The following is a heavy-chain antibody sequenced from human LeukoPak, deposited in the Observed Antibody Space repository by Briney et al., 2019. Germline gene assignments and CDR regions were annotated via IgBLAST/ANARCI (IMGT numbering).Heavy chain of an antibody. CDR2: IYWDDDK. V-gene: IGHV2-5*02. J-gene: IGHJ1*01. D-gene: IGHD5-18*01. CDR1: GFSLSTVGVG. CDR3: AHTPPGRTQIWLRYFQH. Sequence: SGPTLVKPTQTLTLTCTFSGFSLSTVGVGVGWIRQPPGKALEWLALIYWDDDKRYSPSLKTRLTITKDTSKNQVVLTMTNMDPVDTATYYCAHTPPGRTQIWLRYFQHWGQGTLVTVSS.